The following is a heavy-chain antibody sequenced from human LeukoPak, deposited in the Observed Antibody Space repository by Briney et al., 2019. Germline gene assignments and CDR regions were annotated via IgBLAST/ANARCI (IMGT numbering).Heavy chain of an antibody. V-gene: IGHV3-23*01. J-gene: IGHJ4*02. CDR3: AKDSYIAVAGTNDY. CDR1: GFTFSSYA. Sequence: GGSLRLSCAASGFTFSSYAMSWVRQAPGKGLEWVSAISGSGGSTYYADSVKGRFTISRDNSKNTLYLQMNSLRAEDTAVYYCAKDSYIAVAGTNDYWGQGTLVTVSS. CDR2: ISGSGGST. D-gene: IGHD6-19*01.